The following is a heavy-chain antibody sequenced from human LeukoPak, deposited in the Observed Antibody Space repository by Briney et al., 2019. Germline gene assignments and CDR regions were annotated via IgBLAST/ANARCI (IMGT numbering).Heavy chain of an antibody. CDR1: GFAFNTYA. D-gene: IGHD3-22*01. V-gene: IGHV3-23*01. Sequence: GGSLRLSCAASGFAFNTYAMCWVRQAPGKGLQWVSSISVSGSSTYSADSVRGRFTISRDNANNIVYLQMSGLRAEDTAIYYCARGGDSSDYSYDYWGQGTLVTVSS. J-gene: IGHJ4*02. CDR2: ISVSGSST. CDR3: ARGGDSSDYSYDY.